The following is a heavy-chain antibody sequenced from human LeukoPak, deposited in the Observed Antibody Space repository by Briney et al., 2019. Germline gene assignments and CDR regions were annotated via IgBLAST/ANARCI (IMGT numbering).Heavy chain of an antibody. CDR3: ARVGGWELEIPPSFDY. D-gene: IGHD1-26*01. CDR1: GGSISSGGYY. V-gene: IGHV4-39*01. Sequence: SQTLSLTCTVSGGSISSGGYYWSWIRQPPGKGLEWIGSIYYSGSTYYNPSLKSRVTISVDTSKNQFSLKLSSVTAADTAVYYCARVGGWELEIPPSFDYWGQGTLVTVSS. J-gene: IGHJ4*02. CDR2: IYYSGST.